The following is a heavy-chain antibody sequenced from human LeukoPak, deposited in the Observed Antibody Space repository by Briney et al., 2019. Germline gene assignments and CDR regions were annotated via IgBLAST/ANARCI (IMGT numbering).Heavy chain of an antibody. V-gene: IGHV4-4*02. CDR2: VHLSGAT. J-gene: IGHJ4*02. D-gene: IGHD1-26*01. CDR1: GGSITTTNW. Sequence: PSETLSLTCAVSGGSITTTNWWSWVRPPPGKGLEWIGEVHLSGATNYNPSLESRVSMSIDKSKNHLSLEVTSVTAADTAIYYCTRESGAFSPFGYWGQGTLVTVSS. CDR3: TRESGAFSPFGY.